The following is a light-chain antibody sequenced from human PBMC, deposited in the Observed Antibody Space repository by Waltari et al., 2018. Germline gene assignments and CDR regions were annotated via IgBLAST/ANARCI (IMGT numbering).Light chain of an antibody. CDR1: QSISNY. Sequence: DIQMTQSPSTLSASVGDRVTITCRASQSISNYLAWYQQKPGKAPNLLLYKASILKSGVSSRFSGSGSGTQFTLTISSLQPGDFATYFCQQYNTYSSFGQGTKLEIK. V-gene: IGKV1-5*03. J-gene: IGKJ2*01. CDR3: QQYNTYSS. CDR2: KAS.